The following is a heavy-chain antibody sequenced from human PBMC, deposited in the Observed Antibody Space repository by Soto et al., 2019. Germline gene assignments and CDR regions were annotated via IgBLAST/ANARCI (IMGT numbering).Heavy chain of an antibody. J-gene: IGHJ6*02. CDR3: ARDGRYYGMDV. Sequence: QLQLQESGSGLVKPSQTLSLTCAVSGGSISSGGYSWSWIRQPPGKGLEWIGYIYHSGSTYYNPSLKRRVTCSEDRSKDQFSLKLSPVTAADTAVYYCARDGRYYGMDVWGQGTTVTVSS. CDR1: GGSISSGGYS. CDR2: IYHSGST. V-gene: IGHV4-30-2*01.